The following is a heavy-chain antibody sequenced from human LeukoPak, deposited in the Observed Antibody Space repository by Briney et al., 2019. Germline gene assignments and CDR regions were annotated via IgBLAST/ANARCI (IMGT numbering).Heavy chain of an antibody. V-gene: IGHV3-21*01. CDR1: GFTFSGYS. CDR3: VRDPNWGNDH. Sequence: GGSLRLSCTASGFTFSGYSMNWIRQAPGKGLEWVSSFGTRSTSIYHAGSVKGRFAISRDNAKNSLYLQMNSLRAEDTAVYYCVRDPNWGNDHWGQGILVTVSS. J-gene: IGHJ4*02. CDR2: FGTRSTSI. D-gene: IGHD7-27*01.